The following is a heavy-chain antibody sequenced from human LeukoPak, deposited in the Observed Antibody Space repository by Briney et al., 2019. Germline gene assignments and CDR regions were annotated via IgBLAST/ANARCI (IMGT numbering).Heavy chain of an antibody. J-gene: IGHJ6*03. CDR2: ISYDGSNK. D-gene: IGHD6-13*01. CDR3: ARDSSYYYMDV. CDR1: GITFSSYA. V-gene: IGHV3-30-3*01. Sequence: GGSLRLSCAAFGITFSSYAMHWVRQAPGKGLEWVAVISYDGSNKYYADSVKGRFTISRDNSKNTLYLQMNSLRAEDTAVYYCARDSSYYYMDVWGKGTTVTVSS.